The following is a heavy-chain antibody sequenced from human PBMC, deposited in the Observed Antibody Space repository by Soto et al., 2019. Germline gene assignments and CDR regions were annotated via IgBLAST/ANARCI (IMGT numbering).Heavy chain of an antibody. CDR3: ARHATYYYDSSGYYQGTQSIDYYYGMDV. V-gene: IGHV1-69*13. J-gene: IGHJ6*02. D-gene: IGHD3-22*01. CDR2: IIPIFGTA. Sequence: ASVKVSCKASGGTFSSYAISWVRQAPGQGLEWMGGIIPIFGTANYAQKFQGRVTITADESTSTAYMELSSLRSEDTAVYYCARHATYYYDSSGYYQGTQSIDYYYGMDVWGQGTTVTVSS. CDR1: GGTFSSYA.